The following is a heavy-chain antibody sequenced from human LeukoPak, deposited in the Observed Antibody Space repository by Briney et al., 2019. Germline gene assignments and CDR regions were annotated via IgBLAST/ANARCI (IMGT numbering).Heavy chain of an antibody. Sequence: SETLSLTCTVSGGSIVSYYLSWIRQPPGKGLEWIGYMSYIGSTNYNSSLKSRVTLSVDTSKNQFSLKLSSVTAADTAVYFCARAIYGGNEYYFDYWGQGTLVTVSS. J-gene: IGHJ4*02. V-gene: IGHV4-59*01. D-gene: IGHD4-23*01. CDR1: GGSIVSYY. CDR2: MSYIGST. CDR3: ARAIYGGNEYYFDY.